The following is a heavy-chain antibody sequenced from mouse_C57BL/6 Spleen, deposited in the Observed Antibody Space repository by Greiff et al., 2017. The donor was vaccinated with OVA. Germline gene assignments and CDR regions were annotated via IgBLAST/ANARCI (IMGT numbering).Heavy chain of an antibody. J-gene: IGHJ2*01. D-gene: IGHD1-1*01. V-gene: IGHV1-55*01. CDR3: ARWVYDYFDY. CDR1: GYTFTSYW. CDR2: IYPGSGST. Sequence: QVHVKQPGAELVKPGASEKMSCKASGYTFTSYWITWVKQRPGQGLEWIGDIYPGSGSTNYNEKFKSKATLTVDTSSSTAYMQLSSLTSEDSAVYYCARWVYDYFDYWGQGTTLTVSS.